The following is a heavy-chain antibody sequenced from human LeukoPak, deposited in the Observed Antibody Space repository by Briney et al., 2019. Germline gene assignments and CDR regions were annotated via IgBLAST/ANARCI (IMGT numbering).Heavy chain of an antibody. CDR3: ATVSDSSGWYYAFDI. Sequence: ASVKVSCKASGYTLTELSMHWVRQAPGKGLEWMGGFDPEDGETIYAQKFQGRVTMTEDTSTDTAYMELSSLRSEDTAVYYCATVSDSSGWYYAFDIWGQGTMVTVSS. CDR2: FDPEDGET. V-gene: IGHV1-24*01. J-gene: IGHJ3*02. CDR1: GYTLTELS. D-gene: IGHD6-19*01.